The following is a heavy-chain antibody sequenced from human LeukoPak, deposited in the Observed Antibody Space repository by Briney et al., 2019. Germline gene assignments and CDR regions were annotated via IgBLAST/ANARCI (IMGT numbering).Heavy chain of an antibody. CDR3: ARGHTWLGLVLRVAFDL. D-gene: IGHD2/OR15-2a*01. CDR1: GESLSGYY. J-gene: IGHJ3*01. Sequence: NPSETLSLTCEVYGESLSGYYWSWIRQSPGKGLEWIGETTRSGTIVYNPSLKSRSTISVEMSENQVSLNLSSVTAADTAVYYCARGHTWLGLVLRVAFDLWGQGTMVTVSS. CDR2: TTRSGTI. V-gene: IGHV4-34*01.